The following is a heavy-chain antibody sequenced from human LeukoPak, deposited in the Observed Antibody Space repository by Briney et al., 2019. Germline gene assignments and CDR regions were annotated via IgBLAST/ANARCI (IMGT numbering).Heavy chain of an antibody. V-gene: IGHV3-13*01. CDR2: IGTTGDT. J-gene: IGHJ4*02. CDR1: GFTFSSYD. D-gene: IGHD3-22*01. Sequence: QTGGSLRLSCAASGFTFSSYDMHWVRQATGKGLEWVSAIGTTGDTYYPGSVKGRFTISRENAKNSLYLQMNRLRAGDTAVYYCTRGKYYYDSSGYYDYWGQGTLVTVSS. CDR3: TRGKYYYDSSGYYDY.